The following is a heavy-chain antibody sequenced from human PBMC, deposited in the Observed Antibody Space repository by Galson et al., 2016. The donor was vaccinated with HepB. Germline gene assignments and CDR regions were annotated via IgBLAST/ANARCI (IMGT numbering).Heavy chain of an antibody. CDR1: GGSISTYY. CDR3: ARDGYNCGLDC. Sequence: ETLSLTCTVSGGSISTYYWNWIRQPPGKGLEWIGCIHYSGDTKSDPSLKSRATMSLDTSKNQFSLQLSSVTAVDTAIYYCARDGYNCGLDCWGQGTLVTVSS. D-gene: IGHD5-24*01. J-gene: IGHJ4*02. CDR2: IHYSGDT. V-gene: IGHV4-59*01.